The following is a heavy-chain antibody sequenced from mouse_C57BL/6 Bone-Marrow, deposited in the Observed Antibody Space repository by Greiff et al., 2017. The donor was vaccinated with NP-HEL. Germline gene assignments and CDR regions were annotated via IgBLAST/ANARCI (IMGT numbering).Heavy chain of an antibody. V-gene: IGHV1-55*01. D-gene: IGHD2-2*01. CDR2: IYPGSGST. CDR3: AIYYGYDEGSYYAMDY. CDR1: GYTFTSYW. Sequence: QVHVKQPGAELVRPGASVKMSCKASGYTFTSYWITWVKQRPGQGLEWLGDIYPGSGSTNYNEKFKSKATLTVDTSSSTAYMQLSSLTSEDSAVYYCAIYYGYDEGSYYAMDYWGQGTSVTVSS. J-gene: IGHJ4*01.